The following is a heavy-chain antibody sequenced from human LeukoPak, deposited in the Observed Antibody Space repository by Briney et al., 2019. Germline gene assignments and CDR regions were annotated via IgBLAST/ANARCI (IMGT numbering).Heavy chain of an antibody. CDR3: ARSDDSHGSDY. D-gene: IGHD3-10*01. Sequence: VASVKVSCKASGYTFTTYYMHWVRQAPGQGLEWMGIINPSSGGTSYAQKFQGRVTMTRDTSTRTVYMDLSSLRSEDTAVYYCARSDDSHGSDYWGQGTLVTASS. CDR2: INPSSGGT. CDR1: GYTFTTYY. J-gene: IGHJ4*02. V-gene: IGHV1-46*01.